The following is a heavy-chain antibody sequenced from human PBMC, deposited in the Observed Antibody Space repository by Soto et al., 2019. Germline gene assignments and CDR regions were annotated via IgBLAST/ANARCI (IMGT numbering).Heavy chain of an antibody. CDR2: ISWNSGSI. Sequence: SLRLSCAASGFTFDDYAMHWVRQAPGKGLEWVSGISWNSGSIGYADSVKGRFTISRDNAKNSLYLQMNSLRAEDTALYYCAKVSQQWLVRDYFDYWGQGTLVTVSS. CDR3: AKVSQQWLVRDYFDY. CDR1: GFTFDDYA. J-gene: IGHJ4*02. V-gene: IGHV3-9*01. D-gene: IGHD6-19*01.